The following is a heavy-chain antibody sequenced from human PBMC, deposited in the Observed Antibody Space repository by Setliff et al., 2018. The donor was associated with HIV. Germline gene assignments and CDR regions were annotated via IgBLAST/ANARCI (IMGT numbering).Heavy chain of an antibody. V-gene: IGHV4-4*02. CDR3: TRGPLPRADY. CDR2: VFHSGSA. J-gene: IGHJ4*02. Sequence: SETLSLTCAVSGGPLNSRNWWSWVRQPPGKGLEWIGEVFHSGSANSNASLRSRVMISVDTSKNQFSLKLSAVTAADTAVYYCTRGPLPRADYWGQGTLVTVSS. CDR1: GGPLNSRNW.